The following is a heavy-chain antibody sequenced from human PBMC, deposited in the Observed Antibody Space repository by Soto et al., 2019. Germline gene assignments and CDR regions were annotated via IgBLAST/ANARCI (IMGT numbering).Heavy chain of an antibody. V-gene: IGHV3-72*01. CDR3: TRISLVGATGGRYFDY. D-gene: IGHD1-26*01. CDR2: IKNKANSYTT. Sequence: VQLVESGGGLVQPGGSLRLSCAASGVIFSDHYMDWVRQAPGKGLEWVGRIKNKANSYTTEYAASVKGRLTISRDDSKNSLYLQMNSLKTEDTAVYYCTRISLVGATGGRYFDYWGQGTLLTVSS. J-gene: IGHJ4*02. CDR1: GVIFSDHY.